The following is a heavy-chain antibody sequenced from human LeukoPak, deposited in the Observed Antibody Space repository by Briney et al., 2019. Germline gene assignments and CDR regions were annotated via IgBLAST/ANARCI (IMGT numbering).Heavy chain of an antibody. CDR2: ISSSGSTI. CDR1: GFTFSVYY. J-gene: IGHJ4*02. Sequence: RVGSLRLSGAASGFTFSVYYMSWIRQAPRKGLEWVSYISSSGSTIYYAHSVKGRFTISSDNAKNSLYLQMNSLRAEDTAVYYCASHPYYGSGEGCYFDYWGQGTLVTVSS. D-gene: IGHD3-10*01. V-gene: IGHV3-11*01. CDR3: ASHPYYGSGEGCYFDY.